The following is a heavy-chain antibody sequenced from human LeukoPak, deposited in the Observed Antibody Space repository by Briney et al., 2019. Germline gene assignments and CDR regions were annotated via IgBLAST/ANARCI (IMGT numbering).Heavy chain of an antibody. CDR1: GGSISSGGYY. Sequence: PSVTLSLTCTVSGGSISSGGYYWSWIRQHPGKGLEWIGYIYYSGSTYYNPSLKSRVTISVDTSKNQFSLKLSSVTAADTAVYYCAVGYYGSGTPFDYWGQGTLVTVSS. D-gene: IGHD3-10*01. V-gene: IGHV4-31*03. CDR2: IYYSGST. CDR3: AVGYYGSGTPFDY. J-gene: IGHJ4*02.